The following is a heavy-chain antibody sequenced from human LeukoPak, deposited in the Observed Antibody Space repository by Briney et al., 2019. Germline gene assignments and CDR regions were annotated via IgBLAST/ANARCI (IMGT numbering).Heavy chain of an antibody. CDR2: IGSSVSTR. CDR1: GFTFSSYS. V-gene: IGHV3-48*01. Sequence: GGSLRLSCAVSGFTFSSYSMNWVRRAPGKGLEWVSYIGSSVSTRYYADSVKGRFTISRDNVKHSLYLQMNSLRAEDTAVYYCAREGSDFWSGYSKGYFGYWGQGTLVTVSS. CDR3: AREGSDFWSGYSKGYFGY. J-gene: IGHJ4*02. D-gene: IGHD3-3*01.